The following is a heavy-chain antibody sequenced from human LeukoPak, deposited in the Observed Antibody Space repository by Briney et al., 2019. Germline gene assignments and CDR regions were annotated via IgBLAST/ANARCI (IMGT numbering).Heavy chain of an antibody. CDR2: ISGSGGST. CDR1: GFTFSSYA. J-gene: IGHJ4*02. D-gene: IGHD6-13*01. V-gene: IGHV3-23*01. CDR3: AKRGSSWYMSGFDY. Sequence: PGGSLRLSCAASGFTFSSYAMSWVRQAPGKGLEWVSAISGSGGSTYYADSVKGRFAISRDNSKNTLYLQMNSLRAEDTAVYYCAKRGSSWYMSGFDYWGQGTLVTVSS.